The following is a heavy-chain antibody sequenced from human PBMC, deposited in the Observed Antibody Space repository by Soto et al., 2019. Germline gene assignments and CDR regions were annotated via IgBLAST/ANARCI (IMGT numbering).Heavy chain of an antibody. CDR3: ARDLLGPGGYP. J-gene: IGHJ5*02. D-gene: IGHD3-16*01. CDR2: ISYDGSNK. CDR1: GFTFRSYA. V-gene: IGHV3-30-3*01. Sequence: QVQLVESGGGVVQPGRSLRLSCAASGFTFRSYAMHWVRQAPGKGLEWVAVISYDGSNKYYADSVKGRFTISRDNSMSTLYLQMNTRRAEDTAVYYCARDLLGPGGYPWGKGTLVTFSS.